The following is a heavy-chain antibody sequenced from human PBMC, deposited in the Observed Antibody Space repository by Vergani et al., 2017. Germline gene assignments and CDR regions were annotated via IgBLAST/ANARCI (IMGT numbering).Heavy chain of an antibody. J-gene: IGHJ4*02. Sequence: EVQLVESGGGLVQPGGSLRLSCAASGFTFSSYSMNWVRQAPGKGLEWVSYISSSSSTIYYADSVKGRFTISRDNAKNSLYLQMNSLRAEEPAVYYCARLVRRPYYYDSSGYCDYWGQGTLVTVSS. CDR2: ISSSSSTI. CDR1: GFTFSSYS. D-gene: IGHD3-22*01. CDR3: ARLVRRPYYYDSSGYCDY. V-gene: IGHV3-48*04.